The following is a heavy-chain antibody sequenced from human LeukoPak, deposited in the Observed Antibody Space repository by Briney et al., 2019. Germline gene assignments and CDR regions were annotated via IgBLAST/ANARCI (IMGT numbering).Heavy chain of an antibody. CDR1: GFTFSSDS. D-gene: IGHD2-21*02. Sequence: GWSLRLSCAASGFTFSSDSMNWVRQAPGKGREWVSYISSSSSTIYYADSVKGRFTISRDNAKTSLYLQMNSLRAEDTAVYYCARDRWTAMLYWGQGTLVTVSS. CDR2: ISSSSSTI. V-gene: IGHV3-48*01. J-gene: IGHJ4*02. CDR3: ARDRWTAMLY.